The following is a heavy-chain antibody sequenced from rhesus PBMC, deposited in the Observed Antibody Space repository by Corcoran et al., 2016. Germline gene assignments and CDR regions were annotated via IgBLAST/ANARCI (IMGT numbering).Heavy chain of an antibody. J-gene: IGHJ6*01. Sequence: EVQLVQSGAEVKRPGESLKISCKTSGYSFTSYWISWVRQMPGKGLEWMGAIDPSDSDTRYNPSCHGQVTISADKSITTAYLQWSRLKASDTATYYCAKDGNSKFGLVMVGLDSWGQGVVVTVSS. V-gene: IGHV5-20*01. CDR1: GYSFTSYW. CDR3: AKDGNSKFGLVMVGLDS. D-gene: IGHD3-3*01. CDR2: IDPSDSDT.